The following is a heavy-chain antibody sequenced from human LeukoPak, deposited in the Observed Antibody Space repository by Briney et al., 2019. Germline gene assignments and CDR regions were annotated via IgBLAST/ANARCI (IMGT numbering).Heavy chain of an antibody. J-gene: IGHJ3*02. V-gene: IGHV4-38-2*02. CDR3: ARDTLDSGYPWAFDI. Sequence: PSETLSLTCAVSGYSISSGYYWGWIRQPPGKGLEWIGRIYHSGSTYYNPSLKSRVTISVDTSKNQFSLKLSSVTAADTAVYYCARDTLDSGYPWAFDIWGQGTMVTVSS. D-gene: IGHD5-12*01. CDR2: IYHSGST. CDR1: GYSISSGYY.